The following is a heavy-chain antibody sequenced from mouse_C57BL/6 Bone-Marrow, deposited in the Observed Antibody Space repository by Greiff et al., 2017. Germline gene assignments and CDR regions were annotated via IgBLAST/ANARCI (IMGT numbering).Heavy chain of an antibody. D-gene: IGHD1-1*01. V-gene: IGHV1-66*01. Sequence: QVQLQQSGPELVKPGASVKISCKASGYSFTGYYIHWVKQRPGQGLEWIGGIYPGNGNTKYNEKFKGKATLTADASSSTAYMQLSSPTSEDAAVYYYFYGENYWGQGTSVTVST. CDR2: IYPGNGNT. CDR1: GYSFTGYY. J-gene: IGHJ4*01. CDR3: FYGENY.